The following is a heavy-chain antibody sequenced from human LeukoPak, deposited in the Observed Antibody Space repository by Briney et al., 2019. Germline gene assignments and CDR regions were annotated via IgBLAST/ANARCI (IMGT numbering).Heavy chain of an antibody. V-gene: IGHV3-73*01. Sequence: PGGSLRLSCAASGFTFSGSAMHWVRQASGKGREWVGRIRSKANSYATAYAASVKDRFTISRDASKNTGDLQMNSPKTEGTSLYYCTSSYYDTKSDYWGQGTLVTVSS. CDR2: IRSKANSYAT. CDR3: TSSYYDTKSDY. D-gene: IGHD3-22*01. CDR1: GFTFSGSA. J-gene: IGHJ4*02.